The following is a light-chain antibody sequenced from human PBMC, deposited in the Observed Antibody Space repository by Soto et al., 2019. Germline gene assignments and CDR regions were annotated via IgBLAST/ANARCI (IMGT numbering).Light chain of an antibody. CDR1: QSVSSNY. CDR3: QHYGSSAYT. V-gene: IGKV3-20*01. J-gene: IGKJ2*01. CDR2: GAS. Sequence: EFVLTQSPGTLSLSPGERATLSCRASQSVSSNYLAWYQQKPGQSPRLLIYGASNSATGIPDRFSGSGSGTDFTLTISRLEPEDFAVFYCQHYGSSAYTFGQGTTLEIK.